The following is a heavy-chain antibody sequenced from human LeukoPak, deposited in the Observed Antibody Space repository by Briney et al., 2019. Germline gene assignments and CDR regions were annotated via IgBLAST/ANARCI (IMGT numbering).Heavy chain of an antibody. CDR2: INQDGSEK. Sequence: GGSLRLSCAVSGFTFSRYWMSWVRQAPGKGLEWVSNINQDGSEKYYVDSLEGRFTISRDNDKNSLFLQMHSLRAEDTAVYYCARDAYSGGSCYAYWGQGTLVIVSS. V-gene: IGHV3-7*01. J-gene: IGHJ4*02. D-gene: IGHD2-15*01. CDR3: ARDAYSGGSCYAY. CDR1: GFTFSRYW.